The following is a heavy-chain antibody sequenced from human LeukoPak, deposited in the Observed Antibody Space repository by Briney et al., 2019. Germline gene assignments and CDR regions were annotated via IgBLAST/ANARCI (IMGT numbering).Heavy chain of an antibody. CDR3: ARAVTGSRNAFDI. D-gene: IGHD4-11*01. CDR1: GFTFRTYW. V-gene: IGHV3-74*01. Sequence: GGSLRLSCSVSGFTFRTYWMHWVRQAPGKGLVWVSRINHDGSDTNYADSVKGRFTISRDNAKNILYLQMNSLRAEDTSVYYCARAVTGSRNAFDIWGQGTMVTVSS. J-gene: IGHJ3*02. CDR2: INHDGSDT.